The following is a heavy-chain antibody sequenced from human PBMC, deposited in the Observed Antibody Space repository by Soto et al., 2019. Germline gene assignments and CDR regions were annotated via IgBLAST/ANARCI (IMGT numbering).Heavy chain of an antibody. V-gene: IGHV4-34*01. CDR2: ISHSGST. Sequence: SSGTLSLTCAVYGRSFSGYYRSWIRQPPGKGLEWIGEISHSGSTNYNPSLKSRVTISVDTSKNQFSLKLSSVTAADTAVYYCARTGYSSGWYKAAFNIWGQRTMVTVSS. J-gene: IGHJ3*02. D-gene: IGHD6-19*01. CDR3: ARTGYSSGWYKAAFNI. CDR1: GRSFSGYY.